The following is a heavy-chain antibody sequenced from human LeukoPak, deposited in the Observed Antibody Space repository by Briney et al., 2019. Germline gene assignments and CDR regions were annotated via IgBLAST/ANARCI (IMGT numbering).Heavy chain of an antibody. CDR2: ISAYNGNT. CDR1: GYTFTSYG. V-gene: IGHV1-18*01. CDR3: AIHPLKRKRITIFGVVITGAEFWFDP. D-gene: IGHD3-3*01. J-gene: IGHJ5*02. Sequence: GASVKVSCKASGYTFTSYGISWVRQAPGQGLEWMGWISAYNGNTNYAQKLQGRVTMTTDTSTSTAYMELRSLRSDDTAVYYCAIHPLKRKRITIFGVVITGAEFWFDPWGQGTLVTVSS.